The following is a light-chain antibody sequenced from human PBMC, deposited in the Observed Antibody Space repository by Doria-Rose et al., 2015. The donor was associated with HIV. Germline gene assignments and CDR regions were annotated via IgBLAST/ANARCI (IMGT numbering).Light chain of an antibody. J-gene: IGKJ3*01. CDR3: QQYYDTPS. CDR1: QSLLYTSKNY. V-gene: IGKV4-1*01. CDR2: WAS. Sequence: DIRVTQSPESLGMSLGERATLNCKSNQSLLYTSKNYLAWYQQKPGQPPNLLIYWASTRQSGVTARFSGSGSGTGFTLTISSLEAEDVAVYYGQQYYDTPSFGPGTAVDIK.